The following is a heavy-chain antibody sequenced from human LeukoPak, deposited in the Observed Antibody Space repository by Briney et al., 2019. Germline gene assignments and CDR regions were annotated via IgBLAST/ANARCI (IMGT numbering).Heavy chain of an antibody. CDR2: ISGSGGST. CDR3: AKVSTRIAAPHYFDY. Sequence: GGSLRLSCAASRFIFSSYAMSWVRQVPGKGLEWVSVISGSGGSTNYADSAKGRFTISRDNSKNTLYLEMNSLRVDDTVVYYCAKVSTRIAAPHYFDYWGQGTLVTVSS. J-gene: IGHJ4*02. CDR1: RFIFSSYA. V-gene: IGHV3-23*01. D-gene: IGHD6-6*01.